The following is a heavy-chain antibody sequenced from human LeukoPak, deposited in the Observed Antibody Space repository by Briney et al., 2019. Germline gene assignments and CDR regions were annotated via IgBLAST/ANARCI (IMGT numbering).Heavy chain of an antibody. J-gene: IGHJ6*02. Sequence: ASVKVSCKASGYSFTSYDINWVRQATGQGLEWMGWMNPNSGNTGYAQKFQGRVTMTRNTSISTAYMELSSLRSEDTAVYYCARSHIVVVPAAPWTYGMDVWGQGTTVTVSS. CDR3: ARSHIVVVPAAPWTYGMDV. CDR2: MNPNSGNT. V-gene: IGHV1-8*01. CDR1: GYSFTSYD. D-gene: IGHD2-2*01.